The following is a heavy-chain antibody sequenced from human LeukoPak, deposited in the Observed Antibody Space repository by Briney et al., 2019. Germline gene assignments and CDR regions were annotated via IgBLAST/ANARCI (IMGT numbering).Heavy chain of an antibody. CDR2: ISSSSNYS. D-gene: IGHD3-16*02. Sequence: RGSLRLSCAASGFTFSSYSMNWVRQAPGKGLEWVASISSSSNYSYDADAVKGRFTIARDNAKNSLYLQMNSLRAEDTAVYYCASDRIADDYVWGSYRLPLDYWGQGTLVTVSS. CDR3: ASDRIADDYVWGSYRLPLDY. V-gene: IGHV3-21*01. J-gene: IGHJ4*02. CDR1: GFTFSSYS.